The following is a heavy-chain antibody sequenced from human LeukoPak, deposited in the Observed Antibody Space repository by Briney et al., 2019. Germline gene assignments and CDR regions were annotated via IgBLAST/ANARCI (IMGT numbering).Heavy chain of an antibody. J-gene: IGHJ4*02. CDR3: ARGPPDSQWLVWYYLDY. CDR2: IYYSGST. V-gene: IGHV4-59*01. CDR1: GGSINKYY. D-gene: IGHD6-19*01. Sequence: SETLSLTCAVSGGSINKYYWSWLRQPPRKGLEWLGDIYYSGSTNYNSALKGRVTISVDTSKNQFSLFLSSVTAADTAVYYCARGPPDSQWLVWYYLDYWGQGTLVTVSS.